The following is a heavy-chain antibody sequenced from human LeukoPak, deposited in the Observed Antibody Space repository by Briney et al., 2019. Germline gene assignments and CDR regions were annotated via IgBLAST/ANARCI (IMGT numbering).Heavy chain of an antibody. V-gene: IGHV4-39*07. Sequence: ASETLSLTCTVSGGSISSSSYYWGWIRQPPGKGLEWIGSIYYSGSTYYNPSLKSRVTISVDTSKNQFSLKLSSVTAADTAVYYCARVALPGVYYFDYWGQGTLVTVSS. CDR1: GGSISSSSYY. CDR2: IYYSGST. D-gene: IGHD2-8*01. CDR3: ARVALPGVYYFDY. J-gene: IGHJ4*02.